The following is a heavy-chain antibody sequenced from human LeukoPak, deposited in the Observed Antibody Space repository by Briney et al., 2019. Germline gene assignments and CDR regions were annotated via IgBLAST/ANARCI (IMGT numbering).Heavy chain of an antibody. V-gene: IGHV4-30-2*01. CDR2: IYHSGST. Sequence: PSETLSLTCTVSGGSISSGGYYWSWIRQPPGKGLEWIGYIYHSGSTYYNPSLKSRVTISVDRSKNQFSLKLSSVTAADTAVYYCARGRDYYYYMDVWGKGTTVTVSS. CDR1: GGSISSGGYY. CDR3: ARGRDYYYYMDV. J-gene: IGHJ6*03.